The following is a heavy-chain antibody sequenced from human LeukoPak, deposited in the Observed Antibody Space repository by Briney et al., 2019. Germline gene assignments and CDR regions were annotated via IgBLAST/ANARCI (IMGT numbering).Heavy chain of an antibody. Sequence: GGSLRLSCAASGFTFSSYSMNWVRQAPGKGLEWVSSISSSSSYIYYADSVKGRFTISRDNAKNSLYLQMNSLRAEDTAVYYCARDSGASRTEDIVVVPPLYYYYGMDVWGQGTTVTVSS. D-gene: IGHD2-2*01. CDR1: GFTFSSYS. CDR3: ARDSGASRTEDIVVVPPLYYYYGMDV. V-gene: IGHV3-21*04. J-gene: IGHJ6*02. CDR2: ISSSSSYI.